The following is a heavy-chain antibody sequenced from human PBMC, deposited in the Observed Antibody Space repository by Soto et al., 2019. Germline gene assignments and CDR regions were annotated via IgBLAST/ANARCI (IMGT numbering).Heavy chain of an antibody. CDR2: IYSGGST. J-gene: IGHJ6*02. CDR3: ARERPRRWLSDKDYYYYGMDV. V-gene: IGHV3-53*01. Sequence: PGGSLRLSCAASGFTVSSNYMSWVRQAPGKGLEWVSVIYSGGSTYYADSVKGRFTISRDNSKNTLYLQMNSLRAEDTAVYYCARERPRRWLSDKDYYYYGMDVWGQGTTVTVSS. D-gene: IGHD5-12*01. CDR1: GFTVSSNY.